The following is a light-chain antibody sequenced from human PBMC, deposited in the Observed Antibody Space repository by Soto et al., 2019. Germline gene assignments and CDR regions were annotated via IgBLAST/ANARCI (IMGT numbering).Light chain of an antibody. J-gene: IGKJ1*01. Sequence: DIQVPQSPSTLSASVGDRVTITCRAGQSIYTYLNWYQRKPGKAPNVLIYAASTLQSGVPTRCSGSGSGTDFTLTISMLQPEDFATYYCQQSYSVPRTFGLGTKVDIK. CDR3: QQSYSVPRT. CDR1: QSIYTY. CDR2: AAS. V-gene: IGKV1-39*01.